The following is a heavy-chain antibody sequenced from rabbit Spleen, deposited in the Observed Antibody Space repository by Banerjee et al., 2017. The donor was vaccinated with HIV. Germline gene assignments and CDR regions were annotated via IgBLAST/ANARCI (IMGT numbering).Heavy chain of an antibody. CDR1: GFDFTNYY. CDR2: IYAAKGST. D-gene: IGHD7-1*01. V-gene: IGHV1S7*01. Sequence: QLTETGGGLVQPGGSLTLSCKASGFDFTNYYISWVRQAPGKGLEWIGIIYAAKGSTDYASWVNSRFTISSDNAQSTVDLKMTSLTAADTATYFCARNIPGVSGYSLWGPGTLVTVS. CDR3: ARNIPGVSGYSL. J-gene: IGHJ4*01.